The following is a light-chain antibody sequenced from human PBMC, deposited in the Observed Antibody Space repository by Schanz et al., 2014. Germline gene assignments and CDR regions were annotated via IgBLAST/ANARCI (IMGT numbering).Light chain of an antibody. CDR3: QQYNNWPPYT. Sequence: EIVLTQSPGTLSLSPGERATLSCRASQTVSSSYLAWYQQKPGQAPRLLICGASSRATGIPDRFSGSGSGTDFTLTISSLQSEDFAVYYCQQYNNWPPYTFGQGTKLEIK. CDR1: QTVSSSY. V-gene: IGKV3-20*01. CDR2: GAS. J-gene: IGKJ2*01.